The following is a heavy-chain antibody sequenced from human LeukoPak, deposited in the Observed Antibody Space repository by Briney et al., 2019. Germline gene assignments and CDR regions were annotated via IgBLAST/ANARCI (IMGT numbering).Heavy chain of an antibody. V-gene: IGHV4-59*01. CDR2: IYYSGST. CDR1: GGSISSYY. J-gene: IGHJ4*02. CDR3: ARGLGRSYYYDSSGYFDY. D-gene: IGHD3-22*01. Sequence: SETLSLTCTVSGGSISSYYWSWIRQPPGKGLEWIGYIYYSGSTNYNPSLKSRVTISVDTSKNQFSLKLSSVTAADTAVYYCARGLGRSYYYDSSGYFDYWGQGTLVIVSS.